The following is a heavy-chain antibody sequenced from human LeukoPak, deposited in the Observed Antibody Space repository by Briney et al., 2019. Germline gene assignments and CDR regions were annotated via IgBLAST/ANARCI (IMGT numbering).Heavy chain of an antibody. J-gene: IGHJ4*02. Sequence: SETLSLTCVVSGYSISSGYYWGWIRQPPGKGLEWIGNIYHSGSTFYNPSLKSRLTISVDTSKNQFSLKLTSVTAADTAVYYCARQYYDNTGYYYFDYWGQGTLVTVSS. CDR3: ARQYYDNTGYYYFDY. V-gene: IGHV4-38-2*01. D-gene: IGHD3-9*01. CDR1: GYSISSGYY. CDR2: IYHSGST.